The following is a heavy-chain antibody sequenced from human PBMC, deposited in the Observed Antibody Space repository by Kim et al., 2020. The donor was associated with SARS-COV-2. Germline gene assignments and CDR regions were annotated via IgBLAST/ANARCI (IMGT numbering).Heavy chain of an antibody. Sequence: SETLSLTCAVSGGSISSSNWWSWVRQPPGKGLEWIGEIYHSGSTNYNPSLKSRVTISVDKSKNQFSLKLSSVTAADTAVYYCARVGVTYYYGSGSYQNQHFDYWGQGTLVTVSS. V-gene: IGHV4-4*02. J-gene: IGHJ4*02. CDR1: GGSISSSNW. CDR3: ARVGVTYYYGSGSYQNQHFDY. CDR2: IYHSGST. D-gene: IGHD3-10*01.